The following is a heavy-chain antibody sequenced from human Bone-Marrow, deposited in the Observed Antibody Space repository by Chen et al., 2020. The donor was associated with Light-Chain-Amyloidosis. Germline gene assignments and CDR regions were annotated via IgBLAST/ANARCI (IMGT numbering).Heavy chain of an antibody. Sequence: QVQLVQSGAEVKKPGASVKVSCKASGYTFTGYYMHWVRQAPGQGLEWMGWINPNSGGTNYAQKFQGRVTMTRDTSISTAYMELSRLRSDDTAVYYCARDRGYDILTGYAFDIWGQGTMVTVSS. J-gene: IGHJ3*02. D-gene: IGHD3-9*01. CDR1: GYTFTGYY. CDR2: INPNSGGT. CDR3: ARDRGYDILTGYAFDI. V-gene: IGHV1-2*02.